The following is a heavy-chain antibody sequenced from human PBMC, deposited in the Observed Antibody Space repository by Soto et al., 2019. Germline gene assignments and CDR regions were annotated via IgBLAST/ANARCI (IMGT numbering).Heavy chain of an antibody. J-gene: IGHJ6*03. D-gene: IGHD3-10*01. CDR2: INPNSGGT. CDR3: ARGITMVRGVIDYYYYYMDV. CDR1: GYTFTGYY. V-gene: IGHV1-2*04. Sequence: SVKVSCKASGYTFTGYYMHWVRQAPGQGLEWMGWINPNSGGTNYAQKFQGWVTMTRDTSISTAYMELSRLRSDDTAVYYCARGITMVRGVIDYYYYYMDVWGKGTTVTVSS.